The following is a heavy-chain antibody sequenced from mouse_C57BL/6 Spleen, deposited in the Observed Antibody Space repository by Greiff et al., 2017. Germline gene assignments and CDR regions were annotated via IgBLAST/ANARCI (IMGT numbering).Heavy chain of an antibody. J-gene: IGHJ4*01. Sequence: EVMLVESGGGLVKPGGSLKLSCAASGFTFSSYAMSWVRQTPEKRLEWVATISDGGSYTYYPDNVKGRFTISRDNAKNNLYLQMSHLKSEDTAMYYCARENYSNYGGAMDYWGQGTSGTVSS. CDR2: ISDGGSYT. D-gene: IGHD2-5*01. CDR1: GFTFSSYA. CDR3: ARENYSNYGGAMDY. V-gene: IGHV5-4*01.